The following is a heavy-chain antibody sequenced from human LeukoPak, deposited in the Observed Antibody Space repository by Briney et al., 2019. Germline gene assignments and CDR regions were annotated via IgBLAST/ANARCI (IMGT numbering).Heavy chain of an antibody. V-gene: IGHV3-23*01. CDR1: GLTFSSYA. Sequence: GGSLRLSCAASGLTFSSYAVSWVRQARGKGLECVSAISGSGGSTYYADSVKGRITISRDNSKNTLYLQMNSLRAEDTAVYYCAKDRLAVATDFDYWGQGTLVIVSS. J-gene: IGHJ4*02. D-gene: IGHD6-19*01. CDR2: ISGSGGST. CDR3: AKDRLAVATDFDY.